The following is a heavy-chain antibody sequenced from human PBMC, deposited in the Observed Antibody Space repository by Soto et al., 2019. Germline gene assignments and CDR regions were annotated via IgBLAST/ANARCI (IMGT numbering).Heavy chain of an antibody. D-gene: IGHD3-10*01. V-gene: IGHV4-59*01. Sequence: SETLSLTCTVSGGSISRYYWNWIRQPPGKGLEWIGYIYYSGSTNYNPSLKSRVTISVDTSKNQFSLKLSSVTAADTAVYYCGRDQGSGSYYGGSAPGGKGTLVPVSP. CDR1: GGSISRYY. CDR3: GRDQGSGSYYGGSAP. J-gene: IGHJ5*02. CDR2: IYYSGST.